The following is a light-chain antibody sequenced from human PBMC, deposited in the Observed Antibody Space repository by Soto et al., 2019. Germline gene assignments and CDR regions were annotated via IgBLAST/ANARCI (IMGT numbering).Light chain of an antibody. CDR1: QSVGSNY. Sequence: DIVLTQSPCTLSLSPGERVSLSCKASQSVGSNYLAWYQQKPGQAPRLLIYGASSRATGVPDRFSGGWSGTDFTLTISRLEPEDVAVYYCQQYGSSPRTLGQGTKVDIK. V-gene: IGKV3-20*01. J-gene: IGKJ1*01. CDR2: GAS. CDR3: QQYGSSPRT.